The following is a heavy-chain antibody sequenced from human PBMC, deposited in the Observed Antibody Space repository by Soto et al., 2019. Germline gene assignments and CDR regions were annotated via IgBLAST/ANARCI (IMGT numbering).Heavy chain of an antibody. CDR1: GFTFSSYA. Sequence: GGSLRLSCAASGFTFSSYAMHWVRQAPGKGLEGVAVISYDGSNKYYADSVKGRFTISRDNSKNTLYLQMNSLRAEDTAVYYCARGHDFWSCYLGYYGMDVWGQGTTVTVSS. V-gene: IGHV3-30-3*01. D-gene: IGHD3-3*01. CDR2: ISYDGSNK. J-gene: IGHJ6*02. CDR3: ARGHDFWSCYLGYYGMDV.